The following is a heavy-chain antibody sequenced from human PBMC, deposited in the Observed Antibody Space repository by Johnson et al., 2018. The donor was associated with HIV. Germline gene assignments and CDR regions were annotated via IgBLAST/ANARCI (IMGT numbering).Heavy chain of an antibody. V-gene: IGHV3-30*04. D-gene: IGHD6-19*01. Sequence: QVQLVESGGGVVQPGRSLRLSCAASGFTFSSYAMHWVRQAPGKGLEWVAVISYDGTKKYSAGSVKGRFTISRDNSKNTLYLQMNSLRPEDTALYYCAKDREIHSSGWYKGSAFDIWGQGTMVTVSS. CDR2: ISYDGTKK. J-gene: IGHJ3*02. CDR3: AKDREIHSSGWYKGSAFDI. CDR1: GFTFSSYA.